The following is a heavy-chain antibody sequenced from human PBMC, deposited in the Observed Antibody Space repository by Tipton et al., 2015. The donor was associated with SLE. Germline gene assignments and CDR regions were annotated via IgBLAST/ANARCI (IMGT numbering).Heavy chain of an antibody. V-gene: IGHV4-61*02. D-gene: IGHD6-13*01. Sequence: TLSLTCTVSGGSISSGSYYWSWIRQPAGKGLEWSGRIYTSGSTNYNPSLKSRVTISVDTSKNQFSLKLSSVTAADTAVYYCARDLAAVAIDPWGQGTLVTVSS. CDR2: IYTSGST. CDR1: GGSISSGSYY. CDR3: ARDLAAVAIDP. J-gene: IGHJ5*02.